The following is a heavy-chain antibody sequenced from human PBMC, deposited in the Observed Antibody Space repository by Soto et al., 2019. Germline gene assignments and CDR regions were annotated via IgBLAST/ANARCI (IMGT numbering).Heavy chain of an antibody. J-gene: IGHJ4*02. CDR1: GFTFSDHY. V-gene: IGHV3-72*01. D-gene: IGHD6-19*01. CDR3: ARDGGIRSGSDY. CDR2: SRDKANSYST. Sequence: EVQVVESGGGLVQPGGSLRLSCAASGFTFSDHYVDWVRQAPGKGLEWVGRSRDKANSYSTEYAASVKGRFSISRDDSKNSRYLQMNSLQTEDTAVYYCARDGGIRSGSDYWGQGTLVTVAS.